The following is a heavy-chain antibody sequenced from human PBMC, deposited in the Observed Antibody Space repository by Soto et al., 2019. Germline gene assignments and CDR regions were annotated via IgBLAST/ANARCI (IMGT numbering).Heavy chain of an antibody. J-gene: IGHJ4*02. V-gene: IGHV2-5*01. CDR1: GFSLSTSGVG. CDR3: AHRPPAAGPYYYFDY. CDR2: IYWNDDK. D-gene: IGHD6-13*01. Sequence: SGPTLVNPTQTLTLTCTFSGFSLSTSGVGVGWIRQPPGKALEWLALIYWNDDKRYSPSLKSRLTITKDPSKNPVVLTRTNMDPVDTAPYYCAHRPPAAGPYYYFDYWGQGTLVTVSS.